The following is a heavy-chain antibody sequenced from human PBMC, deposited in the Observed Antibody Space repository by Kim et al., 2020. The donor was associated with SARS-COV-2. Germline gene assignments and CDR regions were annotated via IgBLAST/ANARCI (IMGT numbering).Heavy chain of an antibody. CDR1: GYSFTSYW. J-gene: IGHJ3*02. V-gene: IGHV5-51*01. D-gene: IGHD3-22*01. CDR3: ARQLAGSSIYYYDSGAFDI. Sequence: GASLKISCKGSGYSFTSYWIGWVRQMPGKGLEWMGIIYPGDSDTRYSPSFQGQVTISADKSISTAYLQWSSLKASDTAMYYCARQLAGSSIYYYDSGAFDIWGQGTMVTVSS. CDR2: IYPGDSDT.